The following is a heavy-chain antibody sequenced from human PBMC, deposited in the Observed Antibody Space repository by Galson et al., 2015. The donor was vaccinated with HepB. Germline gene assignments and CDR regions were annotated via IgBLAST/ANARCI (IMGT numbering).Heavy chain of an antibody. J-gene: IGHJ4*02. V-gene: IGHV1-8*01. D-gene: IGHD5-24*01. CDR1: GYTFTSYD. CDR2: MNPNSGNT. Sequence: SVKVSCKASGYTFTSYDINWVRQATGQGLECLGWMNPNSGNTGYAQKFQGRVTMTRNASISTAYMELSGLRSEDTAVYYCARGIDGYNYADYWGQGTLVTVSS. CDR3: ARGIDGYNYADY.